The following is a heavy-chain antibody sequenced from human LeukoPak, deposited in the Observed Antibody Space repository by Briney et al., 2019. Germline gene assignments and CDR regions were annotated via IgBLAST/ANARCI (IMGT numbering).Heavy chain of an antibody. CDR1: GYTFTDYY. D-gene: IGHD6-13*01. V-gene: IGHV1-69-2*01. CDR2: VDPEDGET. CDR3: ATVHSSSWDFAIYC. Sequence: ASVTISCQDSGYTFTDYYMHWVQQDPGKGLEGMGLVDPEDGETIYAEKFQGRVTITSDTSTDTAYMELSTLRSEDTAVYYCATVHSSSWDFAIYCWGQGTLVTVSS. J-gene: IGHJ4*02.